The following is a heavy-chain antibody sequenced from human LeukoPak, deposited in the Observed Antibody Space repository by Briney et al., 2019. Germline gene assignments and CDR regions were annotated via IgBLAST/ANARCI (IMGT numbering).Heavy chain of an antibody. V-gene: IGHV4-61*02. D-gene: IGHD1-26*01. Sequence: SQTLSLTCTVSGGSISSGTYYWSWIRPPAGKELEWIRRIYGSGSTNYNPSLKSRVTISLDTSKNHFSLKLSSVTAADTAVYYCAGLADSVGATMYTFNVWGQGTMVTVSS. J-gene: IGHJ3*01. CDR1: GGSISSGTYY. CDR2: IYGSGST. CDR3: AGLADSVGATMYTFNV.